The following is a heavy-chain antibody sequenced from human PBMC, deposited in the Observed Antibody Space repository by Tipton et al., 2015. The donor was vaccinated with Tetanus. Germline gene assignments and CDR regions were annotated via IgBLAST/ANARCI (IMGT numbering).Heavy chain of an antibody. CDR3: ARDYFGSGPHYVFDI. CDR1: GYTFNTFG. CDR2: ISPNNGNT. D-gene: IGHD3-10*01. J-gene: IGHJ3*02. V-gene: IGHV1-18*01. Sequence: QSGAEVKKPGASVKVSCKASGYTFNTFGISWVRQAPGQGLEWIGWISPNNGNTNYAPKLKGRVTVTADTSTSTAYMELRSLTSDDTAVYYCARDYFGSGPHYVFDIWGQGTVVIVSS.